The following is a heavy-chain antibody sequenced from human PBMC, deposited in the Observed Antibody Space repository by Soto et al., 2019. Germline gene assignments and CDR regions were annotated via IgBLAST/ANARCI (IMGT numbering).Heavy chain of an antibody. CDR2: IYPCDSDT. CDR3: ARAEGYCSSTSCYYYYYGMDV. CDR1: GYSFTSYW. V-gene: IGHV5-51*01. D-gene: IGHD2-2*01. J-gene: IGHJ6*02. Sequence: ESLKISFKGSGYSFTSYWIGWVRQITGKGLEWMGIIYPCDSDTRYSPSFQGQVTISADKSISTAYLQWSSLKASDTAMYYCARAEGYCSSTSCYYYYYGMDVWGQGTTVTVSS.